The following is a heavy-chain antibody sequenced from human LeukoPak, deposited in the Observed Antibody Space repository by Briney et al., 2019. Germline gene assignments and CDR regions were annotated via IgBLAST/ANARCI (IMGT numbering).Heavy chain of an antibody. J-gene: IGHJ4*02. V-gene: IGHV1-2*02. CDR3: AGDSRPIFEWQQLGGDY. CDR1: GYTFTGYY. D-gene: IGHD6-13*01. CDR2: ISPNSGGT. Sequence: ASVRVSCKASGYTFTGYYMHWVRQAPGQGLEWMGWISPNSGGTNYAQKFQGRVTMTRDTSISTAHMELSRLRSDDTAVYYCAGDSRPIFEWQQLGGDYWGQGTLVTVSS.